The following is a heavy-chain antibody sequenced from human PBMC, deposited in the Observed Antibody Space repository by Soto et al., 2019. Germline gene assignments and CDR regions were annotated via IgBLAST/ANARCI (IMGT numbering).Heavy chain of an antibody. CDR1: GGSISSSSYY. CDR2: IYYSGST. Sequence: SETLSLTCTVSGGSISSSSYYWGWIRQPPGKGLERIGSIYYSGSTYYNPSLKSRVTISVDTSKNSLYLQMTSLRAEDTAVYYCAEDSYYHDRTGYYIFDYWGQGTLVTVSS. V-gene: IGHV4-39*01. CDR3: AEDSYYHDRTGYYIFDY. J-gene: IGHJ4*02. D-gene: IGHD3-22*01.